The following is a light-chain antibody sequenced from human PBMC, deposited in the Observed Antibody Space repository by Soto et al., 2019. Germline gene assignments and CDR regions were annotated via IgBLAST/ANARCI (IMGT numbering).Light chain of an antibody. V-gene: IGLV2-11*01. CDR1: SSDVGGYNY. Sequence: QSVLTQPSSVSGSPGQSVTISCTGTSSDVGGYNYVSWYQQRPGKAPKLMIYDVSKRPSGVPDRFSGSKSGNTASLTISALQAEDEADYYCCSYAGSYIYVFGPGTKVTVL. CDR3: CSYAGSYIYV. J-gene: IGLJ1*01. CDR2: DVS.